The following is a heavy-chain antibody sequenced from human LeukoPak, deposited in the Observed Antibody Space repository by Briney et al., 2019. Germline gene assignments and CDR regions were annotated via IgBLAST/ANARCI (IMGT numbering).Heavy chain of an antibody. J-gene: IGHJ3*02. CDR3: ARQDLNWGDDAFDI. CDR2: IIPIFGTA. Sequence: SVKVSCKASGGTFSSYAISWVRQAPGQGLEWMGGIIPIFGTANYAQKFQGRVTITTDESTSTAYMELSSLRSEDTAVYYCARQDLNWGDDAFDIWGQGTMVTVSS. V-gene: IGHV1-69*05. CDR1: GGTFSSYA. D-gene: IGHD7-27*01.